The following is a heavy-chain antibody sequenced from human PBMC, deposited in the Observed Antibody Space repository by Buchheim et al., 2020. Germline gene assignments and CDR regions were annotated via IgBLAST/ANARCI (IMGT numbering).Heavy chain of an antibody. D-gene: IGHD3-3*02. CDR2: VTNSGGST. J-gene: IGHJ3*02. CDR3: AKDLLGAASAFDI. V-gene: IGHV3-23*01. CDR1: GFTFSSYA. Sequence: EVQLLESGGDLIQPGGSLRLSCAASGFTFSSYAMSWVRQAPGKGPEWVSSVTNSGGSTYYADSVKGRFTISRDNSKNTLYLQMNGLRAEDTAVYYCAKDLLGAASAFDIWGQGT.